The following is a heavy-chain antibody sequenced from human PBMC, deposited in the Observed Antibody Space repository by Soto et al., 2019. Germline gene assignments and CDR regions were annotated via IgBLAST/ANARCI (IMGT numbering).Heavy chain of an antibody. D-gene: IGHD1-26*01. J-gene: IGHJ4*02. CDR1: GSSFRGCG. CDR3: ARDGIGATTFRGYLDY. CDR2: IRYDGSNI. Sequence: GGSLRLSCAASGSSFRGCGMHWVRQAPGKGLEWVAVIRYDGSNINYADSVMGRFTISRDNSKNTLYLEMHSLRAEDTAVYYCARDGIGATTFRGYLDYWGPGNLVTVPS. V-gene: IGHV3-33*01.